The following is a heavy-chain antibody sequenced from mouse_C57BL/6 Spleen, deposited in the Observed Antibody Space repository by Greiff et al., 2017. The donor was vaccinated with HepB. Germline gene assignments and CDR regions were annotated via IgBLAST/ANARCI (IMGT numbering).Heavy chain of an antibody. CDR1: GYTFTSYW. D-gene: IGHD1-1*01. CDR2: IDPSDSYT. Sequence: QVQLQQSGAELVKPGASVKLSCKASGYTFTSYWMQWVKQRPGQGLEWIGEIDPSDSYTNYNQKFKGKATLTVDTSSSTAYMQLSSLTSEDSAVYYCARRGYYGSSFSMDKAYWGQGTLVTVSA. CDR3: ARRGYYGSSFSMDKAY. V-gene: IGHV1-50*01. J-gene: IGHJ3*01.